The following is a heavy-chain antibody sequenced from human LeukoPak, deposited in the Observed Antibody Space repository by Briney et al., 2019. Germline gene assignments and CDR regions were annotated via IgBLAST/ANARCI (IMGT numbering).Heavy chain of an antibody. CDR2: ISYSGSH. D-gene: IGHD3-9*01. J-gene: IGHJ4*02. CDR3: ARVLKSYDILTAYYTFPYFVY. V-gene: IGHV4-59*01. Sequence: KASQTLSLTCTVSGRSLSSYYWTWIRQPPGKGLEWIGYISYSGSHTYNPTLKSRVTISVDTAKIQFSLKLSSVAVADTAVYYCARVLKSYDILTAYYTFPYFVYWGQGALVTVSS. CDR1: GRSLSSYY.